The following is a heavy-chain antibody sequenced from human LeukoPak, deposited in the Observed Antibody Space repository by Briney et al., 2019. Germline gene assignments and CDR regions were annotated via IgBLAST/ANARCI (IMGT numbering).Heavy chain of an antibody. CDR1: GFTFSSYS. CDR2: ITSSSSYI. CDR3: ARANTALGFRVFDY. V-gene: IGHV3-21*01. J-gene: IGHJ4*02. D-gene: IGHD5-18*01. Sequence: GGSLRLSCAASGFTFSSYSMNWVRQAPGKGLEWVSSITSSSSYIYYADSVKGRFTISRDNAKNSLYLQMNSLRAEDTAVYYCARANTALGFRVFDYWGQGTLVTVSS.